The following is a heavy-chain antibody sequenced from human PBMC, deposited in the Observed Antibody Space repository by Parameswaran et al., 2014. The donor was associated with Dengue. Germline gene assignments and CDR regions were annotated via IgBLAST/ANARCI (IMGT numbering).Heavy chain of an antibody. V-gene: IGHV1-18*01. D-gene: IGHD3-3*01. CDR2: TSAYNGNT. CDR3: ARGLKSITIFGVVTPSGLDV. Sequence: WVRQAPGQGLEWMGWTSAYNGNTDYAPKVQGRVTMTTDPSTSTAYMELRSLRSDDTAVYYCARGLKSITIFGVVTPSGLDVWGQGPRSPSP. J-gene: IGHJ6*02.